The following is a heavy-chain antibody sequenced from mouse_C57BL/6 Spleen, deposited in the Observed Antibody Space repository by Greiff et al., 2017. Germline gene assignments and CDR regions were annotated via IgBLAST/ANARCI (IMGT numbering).Heavy chain of an antibody. D-gene: IGHD2-5*01. CDR2: IDPSDSET. CDR3: ARYYSNYRDYAMDY. CDR1: GYTFTSYW. J-gene: IGHJ4*01. V-gene: IGHV1-52*01. Sequence: QVQLKQPGAELVRPGSSVKLSCKASGYTFTSYWMHWVKQRPIQGLEWIGNIDPSDSETHYNQKFKDKATLTVDKSSSTAYMQLSSLTSEDSAVYYCARYYSNYRDYAMDYWGQGTSVTVSS.